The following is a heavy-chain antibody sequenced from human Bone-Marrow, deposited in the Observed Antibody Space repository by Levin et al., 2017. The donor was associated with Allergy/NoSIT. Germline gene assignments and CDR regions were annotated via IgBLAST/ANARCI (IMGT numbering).Heavy chain of an antibody. Sequence: SETLSLTCTVSGGSISSYYWSWVRQPPGKGLEWIGYIFYSGTTNYNPSLKCRVTISVDTSKNQFSLKLSSVTAADSAVYYCARDRSAHPYYYYALDVWGQGTTVTVSS. V-gene: IGHV4-59*08. D-gene: IGHD3-22*01. J-gene: IGHJ6*02. CDR1: GGSISSYY. CDR3: ARDRSAHPYYYYALDV. CDR2: IFYSGTT.